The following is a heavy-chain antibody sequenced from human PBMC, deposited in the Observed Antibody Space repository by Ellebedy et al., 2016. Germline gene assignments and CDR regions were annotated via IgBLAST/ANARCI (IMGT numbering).Heavy chain of an antibody. D-gene: IGHD2-21*01. CDR1: GGSISSGGSS. Sequence: SETLSLTCAVSGGSISSGGSSWSWIRQPPGKGLEWIGYIYHSGSTYYNPSLKSRVTISVDRSKNQFSLKLSSVNAADTAVYYCARRNCGGDCYGMDVWGQGTTVTVSS. J-gene: IGHJ6*02. CDR3: ARRNCGGDCYGMDV. V-gene: IGHV4-30-2*01. CDR2: IYHSGST.